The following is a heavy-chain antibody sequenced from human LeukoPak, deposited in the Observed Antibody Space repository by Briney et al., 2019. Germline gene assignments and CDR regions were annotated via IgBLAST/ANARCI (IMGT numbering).Heavy chain of an antibody. D-gene: IGHD2/OR15-2a*01. CDR2: IHNDAATT. V-gene: IGHV3-23*03. CDR3: AKGKGGTSFNYCFDY. Sequence: GASLRLSCAASGFGFGAYAMIWVRQAPGKGLEWVSLIHNDAATTYYADSVRGRFTVSRDNSKNTLYLEMNSLRAEDAAVYYCAKGKGGTSFNYCFDYWGQGTPVSVSS. CDR1: GFGFGAYA. J-gene: IGHJ4*02.